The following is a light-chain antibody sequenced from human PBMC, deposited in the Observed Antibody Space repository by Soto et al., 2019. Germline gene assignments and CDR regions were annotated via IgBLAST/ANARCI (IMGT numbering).Light chain of an antibody. J-gene: IGKJ1*01. CDR2: AAS. CDR1: QSISSY. CDR3: QQSYSTPQP. Sequence: PVTLTQSSLSASVGDRVTITCRASQSISSYLNWYQQKPGKAPKLLIYAASSLQSGVPSRFSGSGSGTDFTLTISSLQPEDFATYYCQQSYSTPQPFGQGTKADIK. V-gene: IGKV1-39*01.